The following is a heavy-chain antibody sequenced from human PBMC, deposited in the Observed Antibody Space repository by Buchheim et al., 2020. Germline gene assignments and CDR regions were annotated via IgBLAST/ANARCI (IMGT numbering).Heavy chain of an antibody. V-gene: IGHV3-30-3*01. CDR2: ISNDGGNK. J-gene: IGHJ6*02. D-gene: IGHD2-21*01. Sequence: QVHLVESGGGVVRPGRSLRLSCAASGFTFSNHAMHWVRQAPGGGLEWVAVISNDGGNKYYADSVKGRFTISRDNSKNTVFLQMNSLRPGDTAVYFCARGRYCGTSTCYSYFYYYNMDVWGQGTT. CDR3: ARGRYCGTSTCYSYFYYYNMDV. CDR1: GFTFSNHA.